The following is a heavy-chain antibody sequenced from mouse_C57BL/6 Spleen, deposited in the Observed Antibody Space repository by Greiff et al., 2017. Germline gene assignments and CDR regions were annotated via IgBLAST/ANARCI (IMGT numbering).Heavy chain of an antibody. D-gene: IGHD1-1*01. V-gene: IGHV1-53*01. CDR1: GYTFTSYW. J-gene: IGHJ1*03. Sequence: QVQLQQPGTELVKPGASVKLSCKASGYTFTSYWMHWVKQRPGQGLEWIGNINPSNGGTNYNEKFKSKATLTVDKSSSKAYMQRSSQTSEDSAVYYCARGYGSSYWYFDVWGTGTTVTVSS. CDR2: INPSNGGT. CDR3: ARGYGSSYWYFDV.